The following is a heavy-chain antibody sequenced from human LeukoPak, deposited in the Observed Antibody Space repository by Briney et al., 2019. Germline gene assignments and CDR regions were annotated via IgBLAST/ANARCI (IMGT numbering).Heavy chain of an antibody. D-gene: IGHD5-18*01. CDR1: GYTFTSYG. V-gene: IGHV1-69*06. CDR2: IIPIFGTA. J-gene: IGHJ3*02. CDR3: ARESGIQLWLRQNAFDI. Sequence: SVKVSCKASGYTFTSYGISWVRQAPGQGLEWMGGIIPIFGTANYAQKFQGRVTITADKSTSTAYMELSSLRSEDTAVYYCARESGIQLWLRQNAFDIWGQGTMVTVSS.